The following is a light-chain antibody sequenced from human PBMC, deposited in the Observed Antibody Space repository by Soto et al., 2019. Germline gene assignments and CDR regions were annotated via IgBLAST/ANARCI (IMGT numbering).Light chain of an antibody. CDR2: GAS. CDR3: QQYDNWPRT. V-gene: IGKV3-15*01. J-gene: IGKJ1*01. CDR1: QSVSSN. Sequence: EIVMTQSPATLSVSPGERATLSCRASQSVSSNLAWYQQKPGQAPRLLIYGASTRATGIPARFSGSRSGKEFTLTISSRQSEDFAVYYCQQYDNWPRTFGKGTKVEIK.